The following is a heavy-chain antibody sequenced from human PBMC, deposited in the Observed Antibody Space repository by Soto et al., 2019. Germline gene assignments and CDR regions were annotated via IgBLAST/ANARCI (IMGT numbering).Heavy chain of an antibody. CDR1: GYTFTGYY. J-gene: IGHJ6*02. V-gene: IGHV1-2*04. Sequence: GASVKVSCKASGYTFTGYYMHWVRQAPGQGLEWMGWINPNSGGTNYAQKFQGWVTMTRDTSISTAYMELSRLRSDDTAVYYCARTGSITLSSDTAMAEPYYYYGMDVWGQGTTVTVSS. CDR2: INPNSGGT. D-gene: IGHD5-18*01. CDR3: ARTGSITLSSDTAMAEPYYYYGMDV.